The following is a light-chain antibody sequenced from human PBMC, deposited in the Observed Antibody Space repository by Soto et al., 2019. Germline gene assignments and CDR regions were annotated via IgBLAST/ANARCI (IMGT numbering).Light chain of an antibody. CDR3: QQYDNWPVT. CDR2: AAT. J-gene: IGKJ4*01. Sequence: VLTQSPATLSLSPGERATLSCRASQRVTSGYLAWYRQTPGQPPRLVIYAATTRATGIPDRFSGSGSGTEFTLTINSLQSEDFAVYYCQQYDNWPVTFGGGTKVDIK. V-gene: IGKV3D-15*01. CDR1: QRVTSGY.